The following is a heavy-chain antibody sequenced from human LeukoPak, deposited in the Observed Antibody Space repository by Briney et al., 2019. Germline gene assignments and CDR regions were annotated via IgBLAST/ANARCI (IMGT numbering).Heavy chain of an antibody. CDR1: GFTFSSYA. Sequence: GGSLRLSCAASGFTFSSYAMSWVRQAPGKELERVSGISGNGVNTYHADSVNGRFTISEDHTKNTLYLQMYILRVVATAVYYCAKPMCSSTSCYRYFDYWGQGSPVTVSS. V-gene: IGHV3-23*01. CDR3: AKPMCSSTSCYRYFDY. CDR2: ISGNGVNT. D-gene: IGHD2-2*01. J-gene: IGHJ4*02.